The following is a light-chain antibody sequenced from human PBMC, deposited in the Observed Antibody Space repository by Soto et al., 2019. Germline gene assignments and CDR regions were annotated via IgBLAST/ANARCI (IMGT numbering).Light chain of an antibody. CDR2: GAS. CDR3: QQRSNWPPNA. Sequence: EIVMTQSPATLTASPGASATVSRRASQSVSSNLAWYQQQPGQAPRLLIYGASGRATGIPARFSGSGSGTDFTLTISSLEPEDFAVYYCQQRSNWPPNAFGQGTRLEIK. J-gene: IGKJ5*01. CDR1: QSVSSN. V-gene: IGKV3-11*01.